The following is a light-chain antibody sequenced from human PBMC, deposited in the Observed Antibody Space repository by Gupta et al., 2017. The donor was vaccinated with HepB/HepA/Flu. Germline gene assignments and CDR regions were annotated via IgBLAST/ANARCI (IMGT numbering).Light chain of an antibody. V-gene: IGKV1-9*01. Sequence: DIQLTQSPSFLSASVGDRVTITFRARQGISSYLAWYQQKQGKAPKLLIYAASTWQRGVPSRFSGGGVGKKVSISYSGRQQEDFAAYYYQQHKSCPLFTFGHGTNVDIK. CDR3: QQHKSCPLFT. J-gene: IGKJ3*01. CDR1: QGISSY. CDR2: AAS.